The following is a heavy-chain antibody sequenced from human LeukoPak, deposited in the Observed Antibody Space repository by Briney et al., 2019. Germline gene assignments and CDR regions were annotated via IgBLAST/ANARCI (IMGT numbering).Heavy chain of an antibody. Sequence: GASVKVSCKASGGTFSSYAISWVRQAPGQGLEWMGGIIPIFGTANYAQKFQGRVTITADESTSTAYMELSSLRSEDTAVYYCARVRDCSSTSCYNLNWFDPWGQGTLVTVSS. J-gene: IGHJ5*02. CDR3: ARVRDCSSTSCYNLNWFDP. D-gene: IGHD2-2*02. CDR1: GGTFSSYA. V-gene: IGHV1-69*13. CDR2: IIPIFGTA.